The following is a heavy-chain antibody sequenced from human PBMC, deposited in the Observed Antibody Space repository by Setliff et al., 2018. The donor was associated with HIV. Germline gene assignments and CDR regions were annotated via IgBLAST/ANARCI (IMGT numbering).Heavy chain of an antibody. CDR1: GFTFSSYW. J-gene: IGHJ6*03. CDR2: IKQDGSEK. CDR3: ARDGGSSPSPVSDYYYYYMDV. D-gene: IGHD1-26*01. Sequence: PGGSLRLSCTASGFTFSSYWMSWVRQAPGKGLEWVANIKQDGSEKHYVDSVKGRFTISRDNAKNSVYLQMNSLRAEDTAVYYCARDGGSSPSPVSDYYYYYMDVWGKGTTVTVSS. V-gene: IGHV3-7*01.